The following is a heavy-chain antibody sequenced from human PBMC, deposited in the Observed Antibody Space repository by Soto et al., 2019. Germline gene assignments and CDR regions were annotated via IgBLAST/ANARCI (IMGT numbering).Heavy chain of an antibody. CDR2: IIANFGTA. Sequence: SVKVSCKASGGTFSSYAISWVRQAPGQGLEWMGGIIANFGTANYAQKLQGRVTITTDASTSTAYMELRSLRSEDTAVYYCARLSIAARRDWFDPWGQGTLVTVSS. J-gene: IGHJ5*02. CDR3: ARLSIAARRDWFDP. V-gene: IGHV1-69*05. CDR1: GGTFSSYA. D-gene: IGHD6-6*01.